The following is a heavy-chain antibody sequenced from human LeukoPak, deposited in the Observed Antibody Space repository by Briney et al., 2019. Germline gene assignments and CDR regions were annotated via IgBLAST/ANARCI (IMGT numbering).Heavy chain of an antibody. D-gene: IGHD3-22*01. J-gene: IGHJ5*02. CDR1: GGSISSSSYY. V-gene: IGHV4-39*07. CDR2: IYYSGST. CDR3: AREGDDYDSSGYYYAWFDP. Sequence: SETLSLTCTVSGGSISSSSYYWGWIRQPPGKGLEWIGSIYYSGSTYYNPSLKSRVTISVDTSKNQFSLKLSSVTAADTAVYYCAREGDDYDSSGYYYAWFDPWGQGTLVTVSS.